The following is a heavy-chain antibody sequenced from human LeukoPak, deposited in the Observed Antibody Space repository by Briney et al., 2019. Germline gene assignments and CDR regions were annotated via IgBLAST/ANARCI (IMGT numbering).Heavy chain of an antibody. CDR1: GYSFTNYW. CDR2: IYPGDSDT. J-gene: IGHJ4*02. V-gene: IGHV5-51*01. D-gene: IGHD3-10*01. Sequence: GESLKISCKGSGYSFTNYWIGWVRQMPGKGLEWMGIIYPGDSDTRYSPSFQGQVTISADKSITTAYLHWSSLKASDTAIYYCARQATMLRGPDYWGQGTLVTVSS. CDR3: ARQATMLRGPDY.